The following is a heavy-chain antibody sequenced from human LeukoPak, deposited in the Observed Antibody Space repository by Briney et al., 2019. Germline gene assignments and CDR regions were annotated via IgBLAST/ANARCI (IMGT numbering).Heavy chain of an antibody. CDR1: GGSFSGYY. J-gene: IGHJ5*02. V-gene: IGHV4-34*01. CDR3: ARRYSSGWFSNWFDP. Sequence: SETLSLTCAVYGGSFSGYYWSWIRQPPGKGLEWIGEINHSGSTNYDPSLKSRVTISVDTSKNQFSLKLSSVTAADTAVYYCARRYSSGWFSNWFDPWGQGTLVTVSS. CDR2: INHSGST. D-gene: IGHD6-19*01.